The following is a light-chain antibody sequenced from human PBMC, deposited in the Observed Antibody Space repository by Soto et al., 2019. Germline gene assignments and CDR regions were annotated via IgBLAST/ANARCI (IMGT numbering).Light chain of an antibody. CDR2: GAS. Sequence: EIVLTQSPGTLSLYPGERATLSCRASQSVSSSYIAWYQQKPGQAPRLLIYGASSRATGIPDRFSGSGSGTDFTLTISRLEPEDFAGYYCQQYGSSPPLTFGGGTKVEIK. V-gene: IGKV3-20*01. CDR1: QSVSSSY. J-gene: IGKJ4*01. CDR3: QQYGSSPPLT.